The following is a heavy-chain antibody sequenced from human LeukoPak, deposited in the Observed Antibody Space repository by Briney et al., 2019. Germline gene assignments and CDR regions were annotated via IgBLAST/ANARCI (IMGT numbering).Heavy chain of an antibody. CDR3: ARALPPYYYDSSGYCDH. CDR1: GYTFTGYY. J-gene: IGHJ4*02. D-gene: IGHD3-22*01. Sequence: ASVKVSCKASGYTFTGYYMHWVRQAPGQGLEWMGWINPNSGGTNYAQKFQGRVTMTRDTSISTAYMELSRLRSDDTAVYYCARALPPYYYDSSGYCDHWGQGTLVTVSS. V-gene: IGHV1-2*02. CDR2: INPNSGGT.